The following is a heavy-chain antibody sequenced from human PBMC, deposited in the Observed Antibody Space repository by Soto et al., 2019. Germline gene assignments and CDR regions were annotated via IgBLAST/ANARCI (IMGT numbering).Heavy chain of an antibody. CDR2: IHYSEST. J-gene: IGHJ4*02. Sequence: AEPVSLTCXVSGVSISNNNDYWGWIRQPPGKGLEWIGSIHYSESTNYNPSLKRRVTISVDTSKKQFSLKLSSVTAADTAVYYCARQVSWWVGAFNWGQGTLVTVSS. V-gene: IGHV4-39*01. D-gene: IGHD1-26*01. CDR1: GVSISNNNDY. CDR3: ARQVSWWVGAFN.